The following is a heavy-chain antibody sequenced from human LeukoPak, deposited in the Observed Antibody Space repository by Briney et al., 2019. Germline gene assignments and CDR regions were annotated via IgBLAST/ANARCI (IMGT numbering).Heavy chain of an antibody. CDR2: INHSGST. CDR3: ARGQARIALYPYNWFDP. Sequence: SETLSLTCAVYGGSFSGYYWSWIRQPPGKGLEWIGEINHSGSTNYNPSLKSRVTISVDTSKNQFSLKLSSVTAADTAVYYCARGQARIALYPYNWFDPWGQGTLVTVSS. CDR1: GGSFSGYY. V-gene: IGHV4-34*01. D-gene: IGHD6-13*01. J-gene: IGHJ5*02.